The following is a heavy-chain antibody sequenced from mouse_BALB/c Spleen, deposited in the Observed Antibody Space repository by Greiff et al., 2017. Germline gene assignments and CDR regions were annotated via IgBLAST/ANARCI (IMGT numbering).Heavy chain of an antibody. CDR1: GYTFTSYW. CDR2: IYPGSGST. V-gene: IGHV1S22*01. D-gene: IGHD2-1*01. Sequence: LQQPGSELVRPGASVKLSCKASGYTFTSYWMHWVKQRHGQGLEWIGNIYPGSGSTNYDEKFKSKGTLTVDTSSSTAYMHLSSLTSEDSAVYYCTRGDGNTFAYWGQGTLVTVSA. J-gene: IGHJ3*01. CDR3: TRGDGNTFAY.